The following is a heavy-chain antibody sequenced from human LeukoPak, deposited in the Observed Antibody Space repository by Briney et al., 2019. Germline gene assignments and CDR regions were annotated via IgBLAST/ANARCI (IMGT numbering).Heavy chain of an antibody. CDR3: ATPLGEDYDILTGHDAFDI. CDR2: IYPGDSDT. Sequence: GESLKISCKGSGYSFTSYWIGWVRQRPGKGLEWMGIIYPGDSDTRYSLSFQGQVTISADKSISTAYLQWSSLKASDTAMYYCATPLGEDYDILTGHDAFDIWGQGTMVTVSS. J-gene: IGHJ3*02. CDR1: GYSFTSYW. D-gene: IGHD3-9*01. V-gene: IGHV5-51*01.